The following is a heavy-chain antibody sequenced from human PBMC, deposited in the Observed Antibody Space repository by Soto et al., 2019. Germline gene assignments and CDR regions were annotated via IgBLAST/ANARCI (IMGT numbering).Heavy chain of an antibody. J-gene: IGHJ4*02. D-gene: IGHD3-22*01. CDR1: GYTLTELS. V-gene: IGHV1-24*01. CDR2: FDPEDGET. CDR3: GTISNEPYYYDSSGYLFVY. Sequence: ASVKVSCKVSGYTLTELSMHWVRQAPGKGLEWMGGFDPEDGETIYAQKFQGRVTMTEDTSTNTAYMELSSLRSEDTAVYYCGTISNEPYYYDSSGYLFVYWGQGTLVTVSS.